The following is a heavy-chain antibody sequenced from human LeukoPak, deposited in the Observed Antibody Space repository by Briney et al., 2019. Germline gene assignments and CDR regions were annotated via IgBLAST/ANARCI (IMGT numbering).Heavy chain of an antibody. CDR2: IKQDGSEK. Sequence: SGGSLRLSCAASGFTFSTYAMNWVRQAPGEGLKWVANIKQDGSEKYSVDSVKGRFTISRDNAKNSLYLQMNSLRAEDTAVYYCARVTPYYYGMDVWGQGTTVTVSS. V-gene: IGHV3-7*01. CDR3: ARVTPYYYGMDV. CDR1: GFTFSTYA. J-gene: IGHJ6*02.